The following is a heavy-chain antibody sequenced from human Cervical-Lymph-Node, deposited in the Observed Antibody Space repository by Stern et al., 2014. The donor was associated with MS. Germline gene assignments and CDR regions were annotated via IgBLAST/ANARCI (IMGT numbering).Heavy chain of an antibody. CDR1: GFTFTSSA. D-gene: IGHD3-22*01. CDR2: VVVCSGNP. V-gene: IGHV1-58*01. J-gene: IGHJ3*02. CDR3: AAEPMYYSDSVGAFDI. Sequence: QMQLVQSGPEVKKPGTSVKVSCKASGFTFTSSAVQLVRQARGKVLEWIGWVVVCSGNPNYAQKFQERVTITRDTYKTSAYMRLRSLRSEDTAVYYCAAEPMYYSDSVGAFDIWGQGTMVTVSS.